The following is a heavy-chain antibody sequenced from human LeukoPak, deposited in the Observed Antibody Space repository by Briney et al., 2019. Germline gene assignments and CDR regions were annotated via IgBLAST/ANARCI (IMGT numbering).Heavy chain of an antibody. D-gene: IGHD6-19*01. CDR2: MNPNSGGT. J-gene: IGHJ4*02. V-gene: IGHV1-2*02. Sequence: ASVKVSCKASGYTFTSYDINWVRQATGQGLEWMGWMNPNSGGTNYAQKFQGRVTMTRDTSISAAYMELSRLRSDDTAVYYCARDLAVAGTMVEFDYWGQGTLVTVSS. CDR3: ARDLAVAGTMVEFDY. CDR1: GYTFTSYD.